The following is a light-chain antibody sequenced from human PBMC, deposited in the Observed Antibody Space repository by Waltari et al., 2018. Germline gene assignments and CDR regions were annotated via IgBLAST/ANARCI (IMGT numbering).Light chain of an antibody. CDR3: GTWDNTLTAVV. CDR2: ENT. Sequence: QSVLTQPPSVSAAPGQKVTISCSGSSSNIGNNYVSWYQQLPGTAPKVLIYENTKRPSGIPDRVSGSQSGTSATLGITGLQTGDEADYYCGTWDNTLTAVVFGGGTKVTVL. J-gene: IGLJ2*01. CDR1: SSNIGNNY. V-gene: IGLV1-51*02.